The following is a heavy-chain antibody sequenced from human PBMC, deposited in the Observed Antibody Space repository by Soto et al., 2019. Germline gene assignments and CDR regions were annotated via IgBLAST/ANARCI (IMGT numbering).Heavy chain of an antibody. CDR1: DGSISNFY. D-gene: IGHD3-10*01. CDR2: ISSSGNT. CDR3: ARAGTNMVQFDY. J-gene: IGHJ4*02. V-gene: IGHV4-59*01. Sequence: SETLSLTCTVSDGSISNFYWSWIRQPPGKGLGWIGYISSSGNTNYNPSLKSRVSISVDTSKNQFSLNLTSVTAADTAVYYCARAGTNMVQFDYWGQGTLVTVSS.